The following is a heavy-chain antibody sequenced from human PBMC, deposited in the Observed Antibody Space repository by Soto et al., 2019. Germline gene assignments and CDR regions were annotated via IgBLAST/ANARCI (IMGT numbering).Heavy chain of an antibody. CDR2: ISAYNANT. CDR3: ARGRYLDY. D-gene: IGHD1-26*01. J-gene: IGHJ4*02. V-gene: IGHV1-18*01. CDR1: GYTFTTYG. Sequence: QVHLVQSGAEVKKPGASVKVSCKASGYTFTTYGIAWVRQAPGQGLEWMGWISAYNANTDYAQRLQGRVPITTATSTSTAHMELRSLRSDDTAVYYCARGRYLDYWGQGTLVTVSS.